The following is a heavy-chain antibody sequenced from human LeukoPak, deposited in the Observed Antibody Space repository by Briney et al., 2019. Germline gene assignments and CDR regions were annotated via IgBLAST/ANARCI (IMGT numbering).Heavy chain of an antibody. CDR1: GDTFSSYA. D-gene: IGHD3-22*01. CDR3: ARDSHYYDSSGSVFDY. CDR2: IIPIFDTT. Sequence: WASVKVSCKASGDTFSSYAISWGRHAPGPGLEWMGEIIPIFDTTNYAQKFQGRVSITADKFTSTAYMELSSMRSEDTAVYHCARDSHYYDSSGSVFDYRGQGTLVTVSS. J-gene: IGHJ4*02. V-gene: IGHV1-69*06.